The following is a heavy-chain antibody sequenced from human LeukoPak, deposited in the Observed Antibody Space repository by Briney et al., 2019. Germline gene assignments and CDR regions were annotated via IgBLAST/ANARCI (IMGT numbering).Heavy chain of an antibody. D-gene: IGHD6-13*01. CDR2: ISYDGSNK. V-gene: IGHV3-30*18. CDR3: AKDFGSSWSYYFDY. Sequence: SGGSLRLSCAASGFTFSSYGMHWVRQAPGKGLEWVAVISYDGSNKYYADSVKGRFTISRDNSKNTLYLQMNSLRAEDTAVYYCAKDFGSSWSYYFDYWGQGTLVTVSS. J-gene: IGHJ4*02. CDR1: GFTFSSYG.